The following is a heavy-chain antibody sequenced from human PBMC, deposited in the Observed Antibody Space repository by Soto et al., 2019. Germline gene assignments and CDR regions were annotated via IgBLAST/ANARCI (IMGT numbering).Heavy chain of an antibody. V-gene: IGHV3-21*01. CDR2: ISGSSSYI. CDR3: ARDSSSWYY. D-gene: IGHD6-13*01. CDR1: GFTFSSYN. Sequence: GGSLRLSCAASGFTFSSYNMNWVRQAPGKGLEWVSSISGSSSYIYYSDSVKGRFTISRDNAKNSLYLQMNSLRAEDTAVYFCARDSSSWYYWGQGTLVTVSS. J-gene: IGHJ4*02.